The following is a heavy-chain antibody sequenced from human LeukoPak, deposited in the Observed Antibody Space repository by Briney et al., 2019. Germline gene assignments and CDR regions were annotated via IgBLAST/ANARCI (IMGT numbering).Heavy chain of an antibody. J-gene: IGHJ1*01. Sequence: GGSLRLSCAASGFTFSDYYMSWIRQAPGKGLEWVSYISSSGSTIYYADSVKGRFTISRDNAKNSLYLQMNSLRAEDTAVYYCARAGRELLEEYFQHWGQGTLVTVSS. CDR3: ARAGRELLEEYFQH. D-gene: IGHD1-26*01. CDR1: GFTFSDYY. CDR2: ISSSGSTI. V-gene: IGHV3-11*01.